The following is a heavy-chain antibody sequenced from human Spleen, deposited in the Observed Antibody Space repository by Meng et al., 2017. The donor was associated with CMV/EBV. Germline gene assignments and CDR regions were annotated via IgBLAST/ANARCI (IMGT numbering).Heavy chain of an antibody. CDR1: RLSSSRSSFH. V-gene: IGHV4-39*07. Sequence: LLLVASGPVVVKSSEALSLPCIVSRLSSSRSSFHWGWVRQPAGKGLGWIRSIYYSGSTSYNPSLKSRVTISVDTSKNQFSLKLSSVTAADTAVYYCARDFVDTAMKWGQGTLVTVSS. CDR2: IYYSGST. CDR3: ARDFVDTAMK. J-gene: IGHJ4*02. D-gene: IGHD5-18*01.